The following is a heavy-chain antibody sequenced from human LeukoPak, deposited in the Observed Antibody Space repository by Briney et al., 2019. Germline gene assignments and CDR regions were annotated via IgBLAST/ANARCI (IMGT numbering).Heavy chain of an antibody. CDR2: TNPNSGGT. Sequence: EASVKVSCKASGYTFTGYYMHWVRQAPGQGLEWMGRTNPNSGGTNYAQKFQGRVTMTRDTSISTAYMELSRLRSDDTAVNYCAAEWELVFDYWGQGTLVTVSS. CDR3: AAEWELVFDY. CDR1: GYTFTGYY. J-gene: IGHJ4*02. V-gene: IGHV1-2*06. D-gene: IGHD1-26*01.